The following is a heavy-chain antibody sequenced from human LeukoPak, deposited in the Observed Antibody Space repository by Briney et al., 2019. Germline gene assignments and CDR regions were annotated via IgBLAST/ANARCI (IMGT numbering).Heavy chain of an antibody. V-gene: IGHV3-74*01. Sequence: GGSLRLSCAASGFTFSSYWMHWVRQAPGKGLVWVSRINGAGSSTSYADSVKGRFTISRDNAKNTLYLQMNSLRAEDTAVYYCARSNQHDYDAFDIWGQGTMVTVSS. CDR1: GFTFSSYW. D-gene: IGHD4-17*01. CDR2: INGAGSST. J-gene: IGHJ3*02. CDR3: ARSNQHDYDAFDI.